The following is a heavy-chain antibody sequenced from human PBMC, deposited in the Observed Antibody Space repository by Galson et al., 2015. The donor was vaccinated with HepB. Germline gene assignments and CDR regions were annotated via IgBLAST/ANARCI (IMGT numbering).Heavy chain of an antibody. J-gene: IGHJ4*02. CDR2: IYSGGST. CDR1: GFTVSSNY. CDR3: AREGDYGDFDY. D-gene: IGHD4-17*01. Sequence: SLRLSCAASGFTVSSNYMSWVRQAPGKGLEWVSVIYSGGSTYYAYSVKGRFTISRDNSKNTLYLQMNSLRAEDTAVYYCAREGDYGDFDYWGQGTLVTVSS. V-gene: IGHV3-66*01.